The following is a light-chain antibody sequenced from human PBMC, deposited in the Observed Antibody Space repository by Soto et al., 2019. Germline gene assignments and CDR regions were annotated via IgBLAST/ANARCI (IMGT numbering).Light chain of an antibody. Sequence: VLTQSPGTLSLSPGERVTLSCRASQSVGSRYLAWYQQKVGQAPRLLIYGASNRATGIPDRFSGSGSGTDFTLTISRLEPEDFAVFYCQQYWTSPPTFGGGTKVAIK. CDR2: GAS. CDR3: QQYWTSPPT. J-gene: IGKJ4*01. CDR1: QSVGSRY. V-gene: IGKV3-20*01.